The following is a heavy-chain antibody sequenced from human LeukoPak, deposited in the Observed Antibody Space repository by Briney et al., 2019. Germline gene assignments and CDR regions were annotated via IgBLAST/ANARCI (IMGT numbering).Heavy chain of an antibody. CDR3: AKGSGYSYGRCYFDY. Sequence: GGSLRLSCAASGFTFSSYAMGWVRQAPGKGLEWVSAITASGGNTYYADSVKGRFTISRDNSKNTLYLQVDSLRAEDTAVYYCAKGSGYSYGRCYFDYWGQGTLVTVSS. J-gene: IGHJ4*02. CDR1: GFTFSSYA. CDR2: ITASGGNT. D-gene: IGHD5-18*01. V-gene: IGHV3-23*01.